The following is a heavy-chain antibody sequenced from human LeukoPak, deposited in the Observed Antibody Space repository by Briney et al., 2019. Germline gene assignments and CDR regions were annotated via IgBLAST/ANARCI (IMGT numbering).Heavy chain of an antibody. CDR2: ISSSSSTI. CDR3: ARKLYDSSGLFVDY. J-gene: IGHJ4*02. D-gene: IGHD3-22*01. Sequence: GGSLTLSCAASGFTFSSYSMNWVRQAPGKGLEWVSYISSSSSTIYYADSVKGRFTISRDNAKNSLYLQMNSLRAEDTAVYYCARKLYDSSGLFVDYWGQGTLVTVSS. CDR1: GFTFSSYS. V-gene: IGHV3-48*01.